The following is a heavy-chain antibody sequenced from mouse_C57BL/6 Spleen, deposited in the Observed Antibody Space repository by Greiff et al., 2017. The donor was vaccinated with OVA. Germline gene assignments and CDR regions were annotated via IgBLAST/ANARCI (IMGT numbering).Heavy chain of an antibody. CDR2: IYPGSGNT. V-gene: IGHV1-66*01. CDR1: GYSFTSYY. CDR3: ARGFTTRGYYAMDY. Sequence: VQLQQSGPELVKPGASVKISCKASGYSFTSYYIHWVKQRPGQGLEWIGWIYPGSGNTKYNEKFKGKATLTADTSSSTAYMQLSSLTSEDSAVYYCARGFTTRGYYAMDYWGQGTSVTVSS. D-gene: IGHD2-12*01. J-gene: IGHJ4*01.